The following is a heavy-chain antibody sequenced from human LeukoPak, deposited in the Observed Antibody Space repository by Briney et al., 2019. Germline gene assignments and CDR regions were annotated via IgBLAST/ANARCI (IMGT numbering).Heavy chain of an antibody. D-gene: IGHD3-22*01. Sequence: GGSLRLSCAASGFTFSDYYMSWIRQAPGKGLEWVSYISSSSSYTNYADSVKGRFTISRDNAKNSLYLQMNSLRAEDTAVYYCARPDYYDSRGGIDYWGQGPLVTVSS. J-gene: IGHJ4*02. CDR3: ARPDYYDSRGGIDY. CDR2: ISSSSSYT. CDR1: GFTFSDYY. V-gene: IGHV3-11*03.